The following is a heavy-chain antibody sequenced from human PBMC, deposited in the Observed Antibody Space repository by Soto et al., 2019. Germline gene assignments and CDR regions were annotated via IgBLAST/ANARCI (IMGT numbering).Heavy chain of an antibody. Sequence: QVQLVQSGAEVKKPGASVKVSCKASGYTFTSYGISWVRQAPGQGLEWMGWISAYNGNTNYAQKHQGRVTMTTDTSTSTAYMELRSLRSDDTAVYYCASTYYYDSSGYQGENWFDPWGQGTLVTVSS. V-gene: IGHV1-18*01. CDR2: ISAYNGNT. CDR1: GYTFTSYG. CDR3: ASTYYYDSSGYQGENWFDP. D-gene: IGHD3-22*01. J-gene: IGHJ5*02.